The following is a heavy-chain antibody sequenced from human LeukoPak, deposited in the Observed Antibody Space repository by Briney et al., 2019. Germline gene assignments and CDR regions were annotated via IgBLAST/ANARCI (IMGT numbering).Heavy chain of an antibody. CDR1: GGSISSSSYY. Sequence: SETLSLTCTVSGGSISSSSYYWGWIRQPPGKGLEWIGSIYYSGSTYYNPSLKSRVTISVDTSKNQFSLKLSSVTAADTAVYYCARGYSYGYSLDYWGQGTLVTVSS. CDR2: IYYSGST. D-gene: IGHD5-18*01. CDR3: ARGYSYGYSLDY. V-gene: IGHV4-39*07. J-gene: IGHJ4*02.